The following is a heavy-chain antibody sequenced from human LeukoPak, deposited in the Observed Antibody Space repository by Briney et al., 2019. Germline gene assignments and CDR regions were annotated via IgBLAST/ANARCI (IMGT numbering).Heavy chain of an antibody. J-gene: IGHJ4*02. Sequence: SVKVSCKASGGTFSSYAISWVRQAPGQGLEWMGGIIPIFGTANYAQKFQGRVTITTDESMSTAYMELSSLRSEDTAVYYCASVAGSYERGYFDYWGQGTLVTVSS. CDR1: GGTFSSYA. V-gene: IGHV1-69*05. D-gene: IGHD1-26*01. CDR2: IIPIFGTA. CDR3: ASVAGSYERGYFDY.